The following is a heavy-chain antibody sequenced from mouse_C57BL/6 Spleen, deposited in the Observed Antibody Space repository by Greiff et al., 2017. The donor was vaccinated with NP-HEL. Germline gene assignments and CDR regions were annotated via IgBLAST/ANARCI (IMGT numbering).Heavy chain of an antibody. CDR3: TIYYGNYVFAY. CDR1: GYTFTDYE. J-gene: IGHJ3*01. D-gene: IGHD2-1*01. CDR2: IDPETGGT. Sequence: QVQLQQSGAELVRPGASVTLSCKASGYTFTDYEMHWVKQTPVHGLEWIGAIDPETGGTAYNQKFKGKAILTADKSSSTAYMELRSLTSEDSAVYYCTIYYGNYVFAYWGQGTLVTVSA. V-gene: IGHV1-15*01.